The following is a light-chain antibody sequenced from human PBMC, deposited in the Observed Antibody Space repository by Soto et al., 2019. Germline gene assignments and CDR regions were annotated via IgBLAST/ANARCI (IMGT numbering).Light chain of an antibody. J-gene: IGKJ1*01. Sequence: DIQMTQSPSSLSASVGDRVTITCRASQSISSYLNWYQQKRGKAPKLLIYAASSLQSGVPSRFSGSGSGTDFTLTISNLQPEDFATYYCQQSYRTPRTFGQGTKVEIK. CDR1: QSISSY. V-gene: IGKV1-39*01. CDR2: AAS. CDR3: QQSYRTPRT.